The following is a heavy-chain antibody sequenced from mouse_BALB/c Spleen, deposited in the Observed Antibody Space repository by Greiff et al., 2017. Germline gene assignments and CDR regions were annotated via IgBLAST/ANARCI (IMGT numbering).Heavy chain of an antibody. Sequence: EVQLQQSGPELVKPGASVKISCKASGYSFTGYFMNWVKQSYGKSLEWIGRINPYNGDTFYNQKFKGKATLTVDKSSSTAHMELLSLTSEDSAVYYCGNGNYFYAMDYWGQGTSVTVSS. CDR3: GNGNYFYAMDY. J-gene: IGHJ4*01. CDR1: GYSFTGYF. D-gene: IGHD2-1*01. V-gene: IGHV1-37*01. CDR2: INPYNGDT.